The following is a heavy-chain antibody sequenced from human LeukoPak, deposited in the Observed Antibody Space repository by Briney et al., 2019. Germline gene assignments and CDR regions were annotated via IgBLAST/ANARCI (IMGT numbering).Heavy chain of an antibody. J-gene: IGHJ5*02. Sequence: GSLRLSCAASGFAFSSYGMHWVRQAPGKGLEWVSAISGSGGSTYYADSVKGRFTISRDNSKNTLYLQMNSLRAEDTAVYYCAKDPANYGGNSGWFDPWGQGTLVTVSS. V-gene: IGHV3-23*01. D-gene: IGHD4-23*01. CDR3: AKDPANYGGNSGWFDP. CDR2: ISGSGGST. CDR1: GFAFSSYG.